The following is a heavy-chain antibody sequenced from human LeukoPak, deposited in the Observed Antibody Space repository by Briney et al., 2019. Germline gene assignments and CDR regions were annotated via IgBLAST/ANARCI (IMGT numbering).Heavy chain of an antibody. Sequence: ASVKVSFKPSGYTFTAYYIHWMRQAPGQGLEWLGWINPNGGGTNYAQTFQGRVTMTGDTSINTAYMELSRLTSDDTAVYYCAKGDIYLDYWGQGTLVTVSS. CDR2: INPNGGGT. CDR3: AKGDIYLDY. CDR1: GYTFTAYY. V-gene: IGHV1-2*02. J-gene: IGHJ4*02.